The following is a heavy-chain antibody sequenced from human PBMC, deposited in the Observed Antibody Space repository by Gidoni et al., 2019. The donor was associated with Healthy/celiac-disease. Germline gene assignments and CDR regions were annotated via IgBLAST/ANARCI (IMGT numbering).Heavy chain of an antibody. D-gene: IGHD6-6*01. CDR2: ISYDGSNK. Sequence: QVQLVESGGGVVQPGRSLRLSCAASGFTFSRYAMHWVRQAPGKGLEWVAVISYDGSNKYYADSVKGRFTISRDNSKNTLYLQMNSLRAEDTAVYYCARVWGSSSSWISRNPRPNHGMDVWGQGTTVTVSS. J-gene: IGHJ6*02. CDR3: ARVWGSSSSWISRNPRPNHGMDV. V-gene: IGHV3-30-3*01. CDR1: GFTFSRYA.